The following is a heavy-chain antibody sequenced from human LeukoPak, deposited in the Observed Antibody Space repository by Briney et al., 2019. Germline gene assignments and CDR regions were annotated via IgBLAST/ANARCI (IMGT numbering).Heavy chain of an antibody. CDR2: ISISGTAI. CDR3: SRDGPGDY. D-gene: IGHD1-14*01. V-gene: IGHV3-48*03. J-gene: IGHJ4*02. CDR1: GFTFSSYE. Sequence: GGSLRLPCVASGFTFSSYEMNWVRQAPGKGLEWVSYISISGTAIYYADSVKGRFTISRDNAKNSLYLQMNSLRVEDTAVYYCSRDGPGDYWGQGTLVTVSS.